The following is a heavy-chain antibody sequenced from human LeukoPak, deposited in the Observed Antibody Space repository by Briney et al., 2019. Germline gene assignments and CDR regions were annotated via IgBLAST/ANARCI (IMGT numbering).Heavy chain of an antibody. J-gene: IGHJ5*02. CDR3: ARSDRGLGYCSSTSCYRPYNWFDP. Sequence: ASVKVSCKASGGTFSSYAISWVRQAPGQGLEWMGGIIPIFGTANYAQKFQGRVTITADESTSTAYMELSSLRSEDTAVYYCARSDRGLGYCSSTSCYRPYNWFDPWGQGTLVTVSS. D-gene: IGHD2-2*01. CDR1: GGTFSSYA. CDR2: IIPIFGTA. V-gene: IGHV1-69*13.